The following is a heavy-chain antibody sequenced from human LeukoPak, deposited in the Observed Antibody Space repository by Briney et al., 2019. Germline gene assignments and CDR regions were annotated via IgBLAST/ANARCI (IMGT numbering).Heavy chain of an antibody. CDR1: GYTFTTYG. Sequence: ASVKVSCKTSGYTFTTYGISWVRQTPGQGLEWMGWSSPNNGNRNYAQKFQGRVTMTTDTSTATAYMELRSLRSDDTAVYYCARGYYCTHGVCYGGDFDNWGQGTLVTVSS. V-gene: IGHV1-18*01. D-gene: IGHD2-8*01. CDR2: SSPNNGNR. J-gene: IGHJ4*02. CDR3: ARGYYCTHGVCYGGDFDN.